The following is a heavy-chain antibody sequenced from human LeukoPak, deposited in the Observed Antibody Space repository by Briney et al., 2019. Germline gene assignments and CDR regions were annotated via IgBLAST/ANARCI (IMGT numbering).Heavy chain of an antibody. J-gene: IGHJ5*02. CDR2: IIPIFGIA. Sequence: SVKVSCKASGGTFSSYAISWVRQAPGQGLEWMGRIIPIFGIANYAQKFQGRVTITADKTTSTAYMELSSLRAEDTAVYYCSRGREIEPSIVVVPAGWFDPWGQGTLVTVSS. CDR3: SRGREIEPSIVVVPAGWFDP. V-gene: IGHV1-69*04. D-gene: IGHD2-2*01. CDR1: GGTFSSYA.